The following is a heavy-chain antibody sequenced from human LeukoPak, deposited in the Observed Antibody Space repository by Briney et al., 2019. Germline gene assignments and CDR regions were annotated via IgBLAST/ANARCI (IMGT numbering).Heavy chain of an antibody. Sequence: GGSLRLSCAASGFTFSSYAMSWVRQAPGKGLEWVSAISGSGGSTYYADSVKGRFTISRDNCKNTLYLQMNSLGAEDTAVYYCARPRSVVPAAIHYFDYWGQGTLVTVSS. CDR1: GFTFSSYA. CDR2: ISGSGGST. D-gene: IGHD2-2*02. CDR3: ARPRSVVPAAIHYFDY. J-gene: IGHJ4*02. V-gene: IGHV3-23*01.